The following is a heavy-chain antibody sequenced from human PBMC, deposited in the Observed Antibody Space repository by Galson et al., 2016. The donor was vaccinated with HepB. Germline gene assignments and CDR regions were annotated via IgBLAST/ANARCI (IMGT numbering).Heavy chain of an antibody. CDR3: ASYYGDYSSSAFDL. CDR2: SRNRANSYTT. D-gene: IGHD4-17*01. V-gene: IGHV3-72*01. Sequence: SLRLSCAASGLTFSDHYMHWVRQAPGKGLEWVGRSRNRANSYTTEYVASVEGRFTISRDNSRNSLYLQMDNLKSEDTAVYYSASYYGDYSSSAFDLWGQGTMVTVSS. J-gene: IGHJ3*01. CDR1: GLTFSDHY.